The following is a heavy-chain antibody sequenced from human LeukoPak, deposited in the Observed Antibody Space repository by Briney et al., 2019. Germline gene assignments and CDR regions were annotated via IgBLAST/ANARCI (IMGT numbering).Heavy chain of an antibody. Sequence: PGGSLRFSCAASGFTFSSYAMHRVRQAPGKGLEWVAVISYDGSNKYYADSVKGRFTISRDNSKNTLYLQMSSLRAEDTAVYYCAREYGSGSYYHNWFDPWGQGTLVTVSS. V-gene: IGHV3-30-3*01. D-gene: IGHD3-10*01. CDR3: AREYGSGSYYHNWFDP. CDR1: GFTFSSYA. CDR2: ISYDGSNK. J-gene: IGHJ5*02.